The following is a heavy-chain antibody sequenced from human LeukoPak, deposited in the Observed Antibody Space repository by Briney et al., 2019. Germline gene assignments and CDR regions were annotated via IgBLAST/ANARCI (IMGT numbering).Heavy chain of an antibody. CDR3: ARLRREVKQLRPGRHFDY. Sequence: PSETLSLTCAVSGYSISSGYYWGWIRQPPGKGLEWIGSIYHSGSTYYNPSLKSRVTKSVDTSKNQFSLKLSSVTAADTAVYYCARLRREVKQLRPGRHFDYWGQGTLVTVSS. D-gene: IGHD6-13*01. CDR1: GYSISSGYY. V-gene: IGHV4-38-2*01. CDR2: IYHSGST. J-gene: IGHJ4*02.